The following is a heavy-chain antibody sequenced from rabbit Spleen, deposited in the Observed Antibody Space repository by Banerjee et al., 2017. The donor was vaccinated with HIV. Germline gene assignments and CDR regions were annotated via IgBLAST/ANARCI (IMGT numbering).Heavy chain of an antibody. D-gene: IGHD2-1*01. V-gene: IGHV1S45*01. CDR1: RFSFSSAFY. Sequence: QEQLEESGGDLVKPEGSLTLTCTASRFSFSSAFYLCWVRQAPGKGLEWIACVYDGTSGINYYANWAKGRFTVSKTSSTMVTLQMTTLTDADAATYFCARGSAAMTMVITGYYLSLWGPGTLVTVS. J-gene: IGHJ4*01. CDR2: VYDGTSGIN. CDR3: ARGSAAMTMVITGYYLSL.